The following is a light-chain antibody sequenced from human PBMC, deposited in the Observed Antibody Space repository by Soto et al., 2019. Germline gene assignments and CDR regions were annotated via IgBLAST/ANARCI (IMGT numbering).Light chain of an antibody. Sequence: EIVLTPSPATLSSFPVDRVTLSCRASQYINTRLAWYQHRPGQAPRLLIYQTSLRAAGIPARFSGRGSGTEFTLTISSLQSEDFAVYYCQQYTNWPPNTFGQGTRLEIK. J-gene: IGKJ5*01. CDR2: QTS. V-gene: IGKV3D-15*01. CDR1: QYINTR. CDR3: QQYTNWPPNT.